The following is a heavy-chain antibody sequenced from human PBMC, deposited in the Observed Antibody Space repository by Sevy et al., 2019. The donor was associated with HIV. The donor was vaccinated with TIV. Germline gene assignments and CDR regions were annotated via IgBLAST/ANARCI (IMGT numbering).Heavy chain of an antibody. V-gene: IGHV1-18*01. CDR1: GYTFTSYG. J-gene: IGHJ6*02. Sequence: ASLKVSCKASGYTFTSYGISWVRQAPGQGLEWMGWISAYNGNTNYAQKLQGRVTMTTDTSTSTAYMELRSQRSDDTAVDYCARGGQVYSSSWYYPDQYYYYGMDVWGQGTTVTVSS. D-gene: IGHD6-13*01. CDR3: ARGGQVYSSSWYYPDQYYYYGMDV. CDR2: ISAYNGNT.